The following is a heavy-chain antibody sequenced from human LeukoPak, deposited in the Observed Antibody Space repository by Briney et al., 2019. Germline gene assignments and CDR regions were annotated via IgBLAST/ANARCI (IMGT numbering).Heavy chain of an antibody. CDR2: ISYDGSNK. CDR3: AKGYKDCSSTSCYFGY. CDR1: GFTFSSYG. Sequence: GGSLRLSCAASGFTFSSYGMHWVRQAPGKGLEWVAVISYDGSNKYYADSVKGRFTISRDNSKNTLYLQMNSLRAEDTAVYYCAKGYKDCSSTSCYFGYWGQGTLVTVSS. D-gene: IGHD2-2*01. J-gene: IGHJ4*02. V-gene: IGHV3-30*18.